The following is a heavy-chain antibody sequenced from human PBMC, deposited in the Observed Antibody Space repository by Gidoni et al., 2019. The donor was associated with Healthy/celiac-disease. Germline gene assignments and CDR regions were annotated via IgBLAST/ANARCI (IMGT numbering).Heavy chain of an antibody. Sequence: EVQLVESGGGLVQPGGSLRLSCAASGFTFSSYWMSWVRQAPGKGREWVANIKQDGSEKYYVDSVKGRFTISRDNAKNSLYLQMNSLRAEDTAVYYCARAMDYDLYYYYGMDVWGQGTTVTVSS. D-gene: IGHD3-22*01. CDR3: ARAMDYDLYYYYGMDV. V-gene: IGHV3-7*04. J-gene: IGHJ6*02. CDR1: GFTFSSYW. CDR2: IKQDGSEK.